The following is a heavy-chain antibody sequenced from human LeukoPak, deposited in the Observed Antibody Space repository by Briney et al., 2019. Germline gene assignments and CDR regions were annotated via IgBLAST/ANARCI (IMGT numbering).Heavy chain of an antibody. J-gene: IGHJ2*01. D-gene: IGHD3-10*01. CDR3: ARGQPDGSGSYHPPYWYSDL. CDR1: GFTFSSYS. V-gene: IGHV3-21*01. Sequence: PGGSLRLSCAASGFTFSSYSMNWVRQAPGKGLEWFSSISSSNSYIYYADSLKGRFTISRDNAKNSLYLQMNSLIAEDTAVYYCARGQPDGSGSYHPPYWYSDLWGRGTLVTVSS. CDR2: ISSSNSYI.